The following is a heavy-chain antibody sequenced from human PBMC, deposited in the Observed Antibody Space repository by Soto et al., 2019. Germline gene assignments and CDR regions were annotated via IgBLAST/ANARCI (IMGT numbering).Heavy chain of an antibody. V-gene: IGHV4-39*01. CDR1: GGSISSSSYY. J-gene: IGHJ2*01. D-gene: IGHD2-15*01. Sequence: QLQLQESGPGLVKPSETLSLTCTVSGGSISSSSYYWGWIRQPPGKGLEWIGSIYYSGSTYYNPSLKSRVTISVDTSKNQFTLKLGSVTAADTAVYYCASHGDCRGSNCTLLLSPLLYWNFDLWGRGTLVTVYS. CDR2: IYYSGST. CDR3: ASHGDCRGSNCTLLLSPLLYWNFDL.